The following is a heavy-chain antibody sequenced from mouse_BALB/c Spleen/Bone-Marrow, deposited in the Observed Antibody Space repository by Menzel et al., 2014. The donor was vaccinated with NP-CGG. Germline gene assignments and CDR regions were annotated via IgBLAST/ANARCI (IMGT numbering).Heavy chain of an antibody. V-gene: IGHV1S137*01. CDR1: GYTFTDYA. CDR3: AREGGNFPWFAY. J-gene: IGHJ3*01. CDR2: ISTYYGDA. D-gene: IGHD2-1*01. Sequence: QVQLQQPGAELVRPGVSVKISCKGSGYTFTDYAMHWVKQSHAKSLEWIGVISTYYGDASYNQKFKGKATMTVDKSSSTAYMELARLTSDDSAIYYCAREGGNFPWFAYWGQGTLVTVSA.